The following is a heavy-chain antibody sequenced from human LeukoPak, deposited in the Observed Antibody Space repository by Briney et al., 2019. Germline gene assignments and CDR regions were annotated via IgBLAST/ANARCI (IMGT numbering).Heavy chain of an antibody. CDR1: GFTFSNYG. Sequence: GGSLRLSCAASGFTFSNYGMHWVRQAPGKGLEWVAFIRYDGGNKYYADSVKGRFTISRDNSKNTLYLQMNSLRAEDTAVYYCAKDEYGSGNYYAFDIWGQGTMVTVSS. CDR3: AKDEYGSGNYYAFDI. D-gene: IGHD3-10*01. CDR2: IRYDGGNK. V-gene: IGHV3-30*02. J-gene: IGHJ3*02.